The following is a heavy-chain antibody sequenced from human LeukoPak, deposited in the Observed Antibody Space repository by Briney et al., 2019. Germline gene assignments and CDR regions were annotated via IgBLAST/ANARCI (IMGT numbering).Heavy chain of an antibody. V-gene: IGHV5-51*01. J-gene: IGHJ4*02. CDR2: IYPGDSDT. Sequence: GESLQISCKGSGYNFISYWIGWVRPMPGKGLEWMGIIYPGDSDTRYSPSFQGQVTISADKPISTAYLQWRSLKASDSAMYYCARRIAGSGVDYWGQGTLVTVSS. CDR3: ARRIAGSGVDY. D-gene: IGHD6-13*01. CDR1: GYNFISYW.